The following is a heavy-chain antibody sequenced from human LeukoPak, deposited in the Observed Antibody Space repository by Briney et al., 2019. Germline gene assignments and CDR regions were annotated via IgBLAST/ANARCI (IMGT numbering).Heavy chain of an antibody. V-gene: IGHV3-30*03. CDR1: GFTFSRHG. CDR3: ARGGGLDV. D-gene: IGHD3-16*01. CDR2: ISNEGSRR. Sequence: GGSLRLSCAPSGFTFSRHGMHWVRQAPGKGLEWVAIISNEGSRRYYAHSVEGRFTISRDNAKNSLYLQMSNLRAEDTAVYFCARGGGLDVWGQGATVTVSS. J-gene: IGHJ6*02.